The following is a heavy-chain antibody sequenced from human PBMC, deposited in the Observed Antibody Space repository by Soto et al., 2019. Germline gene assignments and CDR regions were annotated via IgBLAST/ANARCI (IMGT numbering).Heavy chain of an antibody. CDR1: GGSVSSGNYY. CDR3: ANQLSGSYYY. V-gene: IGHV4-61*01. CDR2: IYYSGTT. D-gene: IGHD1-26*01. J-gene: IGHJ4*02. Sequence: SETLSLTCTVSGGSVSSGNYYWNWVRQPPGKGLEWIGYIYYSGTTNYNPSLKSRVTISVDTSKNQFSLKLSSVTAADTAVYYCANQLSGSYYYWGQGTLVTVS.